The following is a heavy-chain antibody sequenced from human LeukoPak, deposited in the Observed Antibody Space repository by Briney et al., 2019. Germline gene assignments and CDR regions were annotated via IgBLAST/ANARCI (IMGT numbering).Heavy chain of an antibody. V-gene: IGHV3-48*04. CDR3: ARVGSGYDLHDAFDI. CDR1: GFTFSSYS. D-gene: IGHD5-12*01. CDR2: ISSSSSTI. Sequence: GGSLRLSCAASGFTFSSYSMNWVRQAPGKGLEWVSYISSSSSTIYYADSVKGRFTISRDNAKNSLYLQMNSLRAEDTAVYYCARVGSGYDLHDAFDIWGQGTMVTVSS. J-gene: IGHJ3*02.